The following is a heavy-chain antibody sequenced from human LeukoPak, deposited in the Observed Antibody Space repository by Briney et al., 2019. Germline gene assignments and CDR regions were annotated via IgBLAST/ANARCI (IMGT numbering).Heavy chain of an antibody. D-gene: IGHD2-21*02. CDR3: AREVTPYY. J-gene: IGHJ4*02. CDR1: GFTFSNYW. Sequence: GGSLRLSCVASGFTFSNYWMSWVRQAPGKGLEWVANIKQDGSEKYYVDSVKGRFTISRDNAKNSLYLQMDSLRAEDTAVYYCAREVTPYYWGQGTLVTVSS. V-gene: IGHV3-7*01. CDR2: IKQDGSEK.